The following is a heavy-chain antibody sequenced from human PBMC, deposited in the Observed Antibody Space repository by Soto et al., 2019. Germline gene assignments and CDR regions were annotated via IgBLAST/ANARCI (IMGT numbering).Heavy chain of an antibody. D-gene: IGHD6-19*01. CDR1: GGSISSGGYY. Sequence: QVQLQESGPGLVKPSQTLSLTCTVSGGSISSGGYYWSWIRQHPGKGLEWIGYIYYSGSTYYNPSPKSRFTISVETSKNQFSRKLGSVPAADTAVYYWARAFEAWLDVFDIWGQGTMVTFSS. CDR3: ARAFEAWLDVFDI. V-gene: IGHV4-31*03. J-gene: IGHJ3*02. CDR2: IYYSGST.